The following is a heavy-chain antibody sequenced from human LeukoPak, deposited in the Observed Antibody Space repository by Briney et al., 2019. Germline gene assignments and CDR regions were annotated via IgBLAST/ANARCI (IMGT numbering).Heavy chain of an antibody. V-gene: IGHV3-23*01. D-gene: IGHD3-10*01. CDR2: FSGRGGFT. CDR1: GFTFYKSA. J-gene: IGHJ4*02. CDR3: ARREAEGSGPIDY. Sequence: PGGSLRLSCEPSGFTFYKSAMTWVPQAPGTGLEGVSAFSGRGGFTYYADSVKSRFTISRNNSKNMLYLQITSLRADDTAVYYCARREAEGSGPIDYWGQGTLVTVSS.